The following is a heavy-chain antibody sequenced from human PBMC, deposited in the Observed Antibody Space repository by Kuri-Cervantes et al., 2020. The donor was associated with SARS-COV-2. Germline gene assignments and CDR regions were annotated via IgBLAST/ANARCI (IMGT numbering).Heavy chain of an antibody. J-gene: IGHJ4*02. CDR3: ARNWGRYYFDY. D-gene: IGHD7-27*01. V-gene: IGHV4-34*01. CDR2: IYHSGST. CDR1: GGSFSGYY. Sequence: SQTLSLTCAVYGGSFSGYYWSWIRQPPGEGLEWIGSIYHSGSTYYNPSLESRVTISVDTSKNQFSLKLSSVTAADTAVYYCARNWGRYYFDYWGQGTLVTVSS.